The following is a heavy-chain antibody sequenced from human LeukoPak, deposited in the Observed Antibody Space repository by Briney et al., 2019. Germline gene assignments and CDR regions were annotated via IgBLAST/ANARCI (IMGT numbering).Heavy chain of an antibody. CDR3: SKSFETSGYYGPDAFEI. D-gene: IGHD3-22*01. V-gene: IGHV3-30*18. CDR1: GFAFSTFG. J-gene: IGHJ3*02. Sequence: PGGSLRLSCAASGFAFSTFGMHWVRQAPGKGLEWVAVISYDGSNKYYADSVKGRFTISRDNSKNTLFLQMNSLRAEDTAVYYCSKSFETSGYYGPDAFEIWGQGTMVTVSS. CDR2: ISYDGSNK.